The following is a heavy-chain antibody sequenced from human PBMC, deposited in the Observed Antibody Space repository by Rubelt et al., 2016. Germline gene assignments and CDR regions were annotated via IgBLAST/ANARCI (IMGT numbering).Heavy chain of an antibody. Sequence: QVQLQQWGAGLLKPSETLSLTCAVYGGSFSGYYWSWIRQPPGKGLEWIGEINHSGSTNYNPSLKSRVPISVDTSKNQFSLKRSSVTAADTAVYYCARVGEWSRGHDAFDIWGQGTMVTVSS. CDR3: ARVGEWSRGHDAFDI. V-gene: IGHV4-34*01. J-gene: IGHJ3*02. D-gene: IGHD3-16*01. CDR2: INHSGST. CDR1: GGSFSGYY.